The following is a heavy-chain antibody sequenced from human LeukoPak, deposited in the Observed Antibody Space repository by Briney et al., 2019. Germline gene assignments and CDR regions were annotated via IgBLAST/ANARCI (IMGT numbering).Heavy chain of an antibody. CDR3: AKDPGLRLGELSPSGMDV. D-gene: IGHD3-16*02. CDR2: ISWNSGSI. Sequence: GRSLRLSCAASGFTFDDYAMHWVRQAPGKGLEWVSGISWNSGSIGYADSVKGRFTISRDNAKNSLYLQMNSLRAEDTALYYCAKDPGLRLGELSPSGMDVWGQGTTVTVSS. V-gene: IGHV3-9*01. CDR1: GFTFDDYA. J-gene: IGHJ6*02.